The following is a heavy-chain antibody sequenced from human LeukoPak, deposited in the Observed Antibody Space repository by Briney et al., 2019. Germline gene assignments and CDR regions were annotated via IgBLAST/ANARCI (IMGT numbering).Heavy chain of an antibody. CDR2: IYYSGST. J-gene: IGHJ4*02. D-gene: IGHD5-18*01. V-gene: IGHV4-59*01. Sequence: PSETLSLTCTVSGGSISSYYWSWIRQPPGKGLEWIGYIYYSGSTNYNPSLKSRVTISVDTSKNQFSLKLSSVTAADAAVYYCARGSTASTIDYWGQGTLVTVSS. CDR1: GGSISSYY. CDR3: ARGSTASTIDY.